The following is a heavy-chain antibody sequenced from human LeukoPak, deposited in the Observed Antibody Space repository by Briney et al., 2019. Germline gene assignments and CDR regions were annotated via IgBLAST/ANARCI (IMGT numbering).Heavy chain of an antibody. CDR1: GFTFSSYG. J-gene: IGHJ3*02. Sequence: GGCLRLSCAASGFTFSSYGMHWVRQAPGKGLEWISIIYSGGTTYYADSVQGRFTISRDNSKNTLYFQMNSLRAEDTAVYYCARARSGLWAFDIWGQGTMVTVSS. CDR2: IYSGGTT. V-gene: IGHV3-53*01. D-gene: IGHD3/OR15-3a*01. CDR3: ARARSGLWAFDI.